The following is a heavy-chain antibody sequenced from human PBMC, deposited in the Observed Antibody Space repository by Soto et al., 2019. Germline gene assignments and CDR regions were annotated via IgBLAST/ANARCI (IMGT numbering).Heavy chain of an antibody. V-gene: IGHV1-69*02. J-gene: IGHJ4*02. D-gene: IGHD3-10*01. Sequence: QDQLVQSGAEVKKPGSSVRGACKASGDTFTFYSINWVRQAPVLGLEWMGRINPILSMSNYAQRFQGRVTMTADKSTSTAYMELSSLRSEDTAMYYCASSYGSGYRAFDYWGQGALVTVSS. CDR1: GDTFTFYS. CDR3: ASSYGSGYRAFDY. CDR2: INPILSMS.